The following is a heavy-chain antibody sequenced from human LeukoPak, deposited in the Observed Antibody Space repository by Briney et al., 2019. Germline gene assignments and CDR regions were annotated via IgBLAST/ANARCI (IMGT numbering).Heavy chain of an antibody. CDR2: IYYSGST. D-gene: IGHD2-21*02. CDR3: ARVGYCGGDCP. CDR1: GGSISNSRDN. J-gene: IGHJ5*02. V-gene: IGHV4-39*07. Sequence: PSETLSLTCTVSGGSISNSRDNWDWIRQPPGKGLEWIGSIYYSGSTYYKPSLKSRVTILVDTSKNQFSLKLSSVTAADTAVYYCARVGYCGGDCPWGRGTLVTVSS.